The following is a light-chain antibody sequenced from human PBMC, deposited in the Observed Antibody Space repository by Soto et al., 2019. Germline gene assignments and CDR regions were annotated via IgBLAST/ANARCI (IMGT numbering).Light chain of an antibody. J-gene: IGKJ1*01. V-gene: IGKV3-20*01. CDR1: QSVSSSY. CDR2: GAS. CDR3: QQYGTSPRT. Sequence: ENVLTQSPGTLSLSPGERATLSCRASQSVSSSYLAWYQQKPGQAPRLLIYGASSRATGIPDRFSGSGSGTDFTLTIVRLEPEDFAVYYCQQYGTSPRTFGQGTKVDI.